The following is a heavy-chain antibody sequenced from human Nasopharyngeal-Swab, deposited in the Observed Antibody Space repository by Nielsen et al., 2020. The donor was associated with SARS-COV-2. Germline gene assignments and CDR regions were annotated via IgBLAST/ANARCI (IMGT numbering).Heavy chain of an antibody. Sequence: WIRQPPGKGLEWIGYIYDSGSTYYNPSLKSRVTISVDTSKNQFSLKLSSVTAADTAVYYCARVSRYYYMDVWGKGTTVTVSS. J-gene: IGHJ6*03. CDR2: IYDSGST. V-gene: IGHV4-31*02. CDR3: ARVSRYYYMDV.